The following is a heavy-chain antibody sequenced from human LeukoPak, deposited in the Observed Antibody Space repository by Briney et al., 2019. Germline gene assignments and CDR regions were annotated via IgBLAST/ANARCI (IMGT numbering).Heavy chain of an antibody. Sequence: SETLSLTCTVSGGSISSSSYYWGWIRQPPGKGLEWIGSIYYSGSTYYNPSLKSPLTISVDTSKNQLSLKLSSVTAADTAVYYCARGGYNFDPWGQGFLVTVSS. CDR1: GGSISSSSYY. D-gene: IGHD5-24*01. CDR2: IYYSGST. V-gene: IGHV4-39*07. CDR3: ARGGYNFDP. J-gene: IGHJ5*02.